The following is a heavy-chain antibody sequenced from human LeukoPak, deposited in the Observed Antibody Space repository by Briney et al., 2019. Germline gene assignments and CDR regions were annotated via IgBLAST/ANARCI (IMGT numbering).Heavy chain of an antibody. CDR3: TSDPFGVVIGWFDP. D-gene: IGHD3-3*01. V-gene: IGHV3-49*03. Sequence: QPGRSLRLSCTASGFTFGDYAMSWFRQAPGKGLEWVGFIRSKAYGGTTEYAASVKGRFTISRDDSKSIAYLQMNSLKTEDTAVYYCTSDPFGVVIGWFDPWGQGTLVTVSS. CDR1: GFTFGDYA. J-gene: IGHJ5*02. CDR2: IRSKAYGGTT.